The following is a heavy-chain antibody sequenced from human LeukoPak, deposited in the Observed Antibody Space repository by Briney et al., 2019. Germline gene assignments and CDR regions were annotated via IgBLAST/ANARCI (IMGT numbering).Heavy chain of an antibody. Sequence: SETLSLTCTVSGGSISSYYWSWIRQPPGKGLEWIGYIYYSGSTNYNPSLKSRVTISVDTSKNQFSLKLSSVTAADTAVYYCARQSDCSSTSCYGQYNWFDPWGQGTLVTVSS. V-gene: IGHV4-59*08. CDR1: GGSISSYY. D-gene: IGHD2-2*01. CDR3: ARQSDCSSTSCYGQYNWFDP. CDR2: IYYSGST. J-gene: IGHJ5*02.